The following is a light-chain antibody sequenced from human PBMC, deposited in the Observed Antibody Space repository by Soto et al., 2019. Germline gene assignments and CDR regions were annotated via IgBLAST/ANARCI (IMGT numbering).Light chain of an antibody. CDR1: QYINTR. CDR3: HQRQSWPRT. Sequence: EIVWTHSPATLSSFPGDRVNLSCRASQYINTRLAWYQHRPGQAPRLLIYQTSIRAAGIPARFSASGSGTDFTLTISDVQPEDFALYYCHQRQSWPRTFGQGTKVDIK. V-gene: IGKV3-11*01. J-gene: IGKJ1*01. CDR2: QTS.